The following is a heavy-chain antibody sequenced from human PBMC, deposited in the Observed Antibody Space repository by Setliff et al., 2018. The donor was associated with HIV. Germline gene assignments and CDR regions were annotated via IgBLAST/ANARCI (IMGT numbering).Heavy chain of an antibody. V-gene: IGHV3-30*02. D-gene: IGHD1-20*01. J-gene: IGHJ6*03. CDR2: IRYDGGNK. Sequence: GGSLRLSCAASGFTFSTFGLHWVRQAPGKGLEWVAFIRYDGGNKYYADSVRGRFTISRDNSKNTLYLQMNSLRSEDTAVYFCAKSFNSGPTNWNIDVWGTGTTVTVSS. CDR1: GFTFSTFG. CDR3: AKSFNSGPTNWNIDV.